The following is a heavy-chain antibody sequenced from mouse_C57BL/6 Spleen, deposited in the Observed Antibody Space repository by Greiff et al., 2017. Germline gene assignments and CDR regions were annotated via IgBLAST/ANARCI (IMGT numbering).Heavy chain of an antibody. CDR2: ISSGSSTI. Sequence: EVKLQESGGGLVKPGGSLKLSCAASGFTFSDYGMHWVRQAPEKGLAWVAYISSGSSTIYSADTVKGPFTISRDNAKNTLFLQMTSLGSEDTSLYYSARGPDWYFDVWGTGTTVTVSS. J-gene: IGHJ1*03. CDR3: ARGPDWYFDV. V-gene: IGHV5-17*01. CDR1: GFTFSDYG.